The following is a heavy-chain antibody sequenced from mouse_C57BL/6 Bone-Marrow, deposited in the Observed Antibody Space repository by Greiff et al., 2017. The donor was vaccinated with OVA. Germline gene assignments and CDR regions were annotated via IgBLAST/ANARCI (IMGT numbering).Heavy chain of an antibody. J-gene: IGHJ2*01. CDR1: GYTFTGYW. V-gene: IGHV1-55*01. CDR3: ARRGSQGEY. Sequence: VQLQQPGAELVKPGASVKMSCKASGYTFTGYWITWVKQRPGQGLEWIGDIYPGSGGTNYNEKFKSKATLTADTSSSTAYMPLSILTSEDSAVYYCARRGSQGEYWGQGTTLTVSS. D-gene: IGHD6-1*01. CDR2: IYPGSGGT.